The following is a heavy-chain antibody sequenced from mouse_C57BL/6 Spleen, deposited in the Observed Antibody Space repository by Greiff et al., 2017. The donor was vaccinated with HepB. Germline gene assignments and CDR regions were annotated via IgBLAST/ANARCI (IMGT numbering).Heavy chain of an antibody. J-gene: IGHJ4*01. D-gene: IGHD1-1*01. CDR1: GFSLSTSGMG. CDR3: ARRAAASSYDAMDY. CDR2: IYWDDDK. Sequence: QVTLKVCGPGILQSSQTLSLTCSFSGFSLSTSGMGVSWIRQPSGKGLEWLAHIYWDDDKRYNPSLKSRLTISKDTSRNQVFLKITSVDTADTATYYCARRAAASSYDAMDYWGQGTSVTVSS. V-gene: IGHV8-12*01.